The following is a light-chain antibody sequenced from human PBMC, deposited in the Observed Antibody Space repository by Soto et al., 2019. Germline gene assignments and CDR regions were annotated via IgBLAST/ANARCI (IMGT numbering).Light chain of an antibody. CDR3: QQSYSLPPT. V-gene: IGKV1-39*01. CDR1: QFISTY. J-gene: IGKJ2*01. CDR2: ATS. Sequence: DIQMTQSPSSLSASVGDRVTIPCRSSQFISTYLSWYQQKPGKAPKLLIYATSSLQSGVPSRFSGSGAGTDFTLTISSLQPEDFATYYCQQSYSLPPTFGPGTKLEIK.